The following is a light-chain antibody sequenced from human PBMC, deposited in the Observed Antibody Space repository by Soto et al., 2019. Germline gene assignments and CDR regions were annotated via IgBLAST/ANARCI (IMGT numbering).Light chain of an antibody. J-gene: IGLJ2*01. CDR1: SSNIGSNT. CDR2: SNN. CDR3: AAWDDSLNGPS. Sequence: QSVLTQPPSASGTPGQRVTISCSGSSSNIGSNTVNWYQQLPGTAPKLLIYSNNQRPSGVPDRFSGSKSGTSASLAISGLQSEDEADYYCAAWDDSLNGPSFGGGTTLTVL. V-gene: IGLV1-44*01.